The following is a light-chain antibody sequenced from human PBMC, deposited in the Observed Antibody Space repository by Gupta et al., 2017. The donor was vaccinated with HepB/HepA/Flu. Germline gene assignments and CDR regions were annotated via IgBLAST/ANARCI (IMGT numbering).Light chain of an antibody. V-gene: IGKV1-5*03. CDR1: QSITVC. Sequence: DIQMTQSPSTLSASVGERVTISCRASQSITVCLAWYQQKPGKAPKLLIYTASSIESGVPSRFSGSGSGTEFTLTISSLQPDDFATYYCQQYKSKTGRFGQGTKVEIK. CDR2: TAS. CDR3: QQYKSKTGR. J-gene: IGKJ1*01.